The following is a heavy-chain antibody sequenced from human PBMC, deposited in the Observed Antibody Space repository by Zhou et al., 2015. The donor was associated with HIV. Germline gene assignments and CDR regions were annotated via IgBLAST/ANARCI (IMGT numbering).Heavy chain of an antibody. Sequence: QVQLVQSGAEVKKPGSSVKVSCKASGYTFTSYYMHWVRQAPGQGLEWMGIINPSGGSTSYAQKFQGRVTMTRDTSTSTVYMELSSLRSEDTAVYYCARATTLLPFDYWGQGTLVTVSS. CDR1: GYTFTSYY. CDR3: ARATTLLPFDY. V-gene: IGHV1-46*01. D-gene: IGHD2-15*01. J-gene: IGHJ4*02. CDR2: INPSGGST.